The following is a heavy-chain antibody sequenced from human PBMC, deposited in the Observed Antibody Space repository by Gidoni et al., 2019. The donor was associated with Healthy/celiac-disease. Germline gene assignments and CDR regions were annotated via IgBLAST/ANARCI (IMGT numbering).Heavy chain of an antibody. CDR2: ISSSSSYI. V-gene: IGHV3-21*01. J-gene: IGHJ5*02. D-gene: IGHD3-3*01. CDR3: ARDWGRGHYDFWSDPPGWFDP. CDR1: GCTFSSYS. Sequence: EVQLVESGGGLVKPGGSLRLSCAASGCTFSSYSMNWVRQAPGKGLEWVSSISSSSSYIYYADSVKGRFTISRDNAKNSLYLQMNSLRAEDTAVYYCARDWGRGHYDFWSDPPGWFDPWGQGTLVTVSS.